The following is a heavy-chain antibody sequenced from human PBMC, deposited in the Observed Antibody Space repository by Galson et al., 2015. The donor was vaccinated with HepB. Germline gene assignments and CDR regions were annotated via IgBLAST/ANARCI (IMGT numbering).Heavy chain of an antibody. Sequence: PALVKPTQTLTLTCTFSGFSLSTSGMCVSWIRQPPGKALEWLARIDWDDDEYYTTSLKTRLTISKDTSKNQVVLTMTNMDPVDTATYYCARIRAYYDYVWGSYRPGFGMDVWGQGTTVTVS. J-gene: IGHJ6*02. CDR1: GFSLSTSGMC. CDR3: ARIRAYYDYVWGSYRPGFGMDV. CDR2: IDWDDDE. V-gene: IGHV2-70*11. D-gene: IGHD3-16*02.